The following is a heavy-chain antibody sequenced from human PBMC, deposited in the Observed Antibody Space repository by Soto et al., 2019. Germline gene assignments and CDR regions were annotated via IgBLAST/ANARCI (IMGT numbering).Heavy chain of an antibody. CDR2: IWYDGSNK. J-gene: IGHJ5*02. V-gene: IGHV3-33*01. Sequence: QVQLVESGGGVVQPGRSLRLSCPASGFTFSSYGMHWVRQAPGKGLEWVAVIWYDGSNKYYADSVKGRFTISRDNSKNTLYLQMSSLCVQDTAVYYCARAGELATIYPSNWFDPWGQGTLVTVSS. CDR3: ARAGELATIYPSNWFDP. D-gene: IGHD3-16*01. CDR1: GFTFSSYG.